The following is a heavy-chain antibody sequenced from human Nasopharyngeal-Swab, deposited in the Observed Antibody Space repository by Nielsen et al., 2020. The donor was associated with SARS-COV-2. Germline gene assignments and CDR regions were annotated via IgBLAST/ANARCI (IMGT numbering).Heavy chain of an antibody. J-gene: IGHJ3*02. CDR3: ARDARWELLGAFDI. V-gene: IGHV4-38-2*02. Sequence: SETLSLTCTVSGSSISSGYYWGCIWQPPGKGLEWIGSIYHSGSTYYNPSLKSRVTISVDTSKNQFSLKLSSVTAADTAVYYCARDARWELLGAFDIWGQGTMVTVSS. CDR1: GSSISSGYY. D-gene: IGHD1-26*01. CDR2: IYHSGST.